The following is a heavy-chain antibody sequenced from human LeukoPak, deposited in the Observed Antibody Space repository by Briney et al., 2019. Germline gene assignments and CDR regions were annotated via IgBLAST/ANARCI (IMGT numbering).Heavy chain of an antibody. J-gene: IGHJ4*02. V-gene: IGHV1-18*01. Sequence: EATVKVSCKASGCTFTSYGISWVRQAPGQGLEWMGWISAYNGNTNYAQKLQGRVTMTTDTSTSTAYMELRSLRSDDTAVYCCARDPLVQGVIGYWGQGTLVTVSS. D-gene: IGHD3-10*01. CDR3: ARDPLVQGVIGY. CDR2: ISAYNGNT. CDR1: GCTFTSYG.